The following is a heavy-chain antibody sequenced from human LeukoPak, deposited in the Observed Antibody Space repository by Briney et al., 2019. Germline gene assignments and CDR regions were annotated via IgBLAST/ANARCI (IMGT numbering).Heavy chain of an antibody. V-gene: IGHV3-21*01. Sequence: GGSLRLSCAASGFTFSSYSMNWVRQAPGKGLEWVSSTSSSSSYIYYADSVKGRFTISRDNAKNSLYLQMNSLRAEDTAVYYCARSIGCSSTSCYFDYWGQGTLVTVSS. J-gene: IGHJ4*02. CDR1: GFTFSSYS. CDR3: ARSIGCSSTSCYFDY. D-gene: IGHD2-2*01. CDR2: TSSSSSYI.